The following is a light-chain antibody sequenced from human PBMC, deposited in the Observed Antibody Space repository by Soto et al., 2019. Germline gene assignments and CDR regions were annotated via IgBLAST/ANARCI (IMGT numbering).Light chain of an antibody. V-gene: IGKV1-27*01. Sequence: DIQMTQSPSSLSASVGDRVTITCRASQDISNYLAWYQQRPGEVPKLLIYAASTLHSGVPSRFSGSGSGTDFTLTISSLQPADAATDFCQKCNSPPPFTFGPGTKVDLK. J-gene: IGKJ3*01. CDR2: AAS. CDR1: QDISNY. CDR3: QKCNSPPPFT.